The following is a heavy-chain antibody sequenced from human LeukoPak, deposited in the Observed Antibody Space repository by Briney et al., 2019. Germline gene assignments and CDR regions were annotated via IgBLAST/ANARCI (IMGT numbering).Heavy chain of an antibody. J-gene: IGHJ4*02. V-gene: IGHV3-23*01. Sequence: GGSLRLSCAASGFSFSNYAMRWVRQAPGKGLELVSAVSGRDTSTYYTDSVKGRFTISRDNSKNTMYLQMNSLSAEDKAIYYCAKWGDYDVLTGYYDSDYWRQGTLVSVSS. CDR3: AKWGDYDVLTGYYDSDY. D-gene: IGHD3-9*01. CDR1: GFSFSNYA. CDR2: VSGRDTST.